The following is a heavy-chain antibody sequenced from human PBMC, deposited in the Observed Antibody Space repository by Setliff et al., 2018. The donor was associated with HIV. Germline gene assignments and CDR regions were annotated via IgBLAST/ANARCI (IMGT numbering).Heavy chain of an antibody. V-gene: IGHV4-38-2*01. CDR2: IYSTGDT. CDR3: ARNPGGHIPLDH. Sequence: SETLSLTCLVFGYSISDGYRWGWIRQSPGKGPQWIASIYSTGDTYYSPSLKSRVTISIDTTKNRFSLKLTSVTAADTAVYYCARNPGGHIPLDHWGQGALVTVSS. J-gene: IGHJ4*02. CDR1: GYSISDGYR. D-gene: IGHD3-16*01.